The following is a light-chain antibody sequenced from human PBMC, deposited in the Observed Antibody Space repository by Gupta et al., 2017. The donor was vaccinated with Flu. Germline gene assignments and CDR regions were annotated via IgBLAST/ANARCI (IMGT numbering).Light chain of an antibody. CDR1: QGISNY. CDR2: AAS. V-gene: IGKV1-27*01. CDR3: QKYNSAPRVT. J-gene: IGKJ3*01. Sequence: DIQMTQSTSPRSASVGDRVTITCRASQGISNYLVWYQQKPGKVPKLLIYAASTMQSGVPSRFSSSGSGTDFTITISSLQPEDVSTYYCQKYNSAPRVTFGPGTKVDI.